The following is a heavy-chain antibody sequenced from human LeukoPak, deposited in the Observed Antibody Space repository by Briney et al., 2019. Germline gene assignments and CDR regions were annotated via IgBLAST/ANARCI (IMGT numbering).Heavy chain of an antibody. CDR1: LVSIKSYS. Sequence: VGSLRHSCAASLVSIKSYSMTWVRQAPGRGREGVATISSSGGYIYYADSVKGRFTILRDTVQNSLFLQLNSLRVEDTAVYNCARLRDTVTSASDYWGQSTLVTVSS. CDR3: ARLRDTVTSASDY. V-gene: IGHV3-21*01. D-gene: IGHD5-18*01. CDR2: ISSSGGYI. J-gene: IGHJ4*02.